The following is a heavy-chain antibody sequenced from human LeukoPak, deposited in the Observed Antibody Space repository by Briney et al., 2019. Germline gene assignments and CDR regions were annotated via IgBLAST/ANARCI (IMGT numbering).Heavy chain of an antibody. CDR2: ISYSGST. CDR3: AREPGFDSSGYLNWCDP. CDR1: GGSISSGGYY. V-gene: IGHV4-61*08. J-gene: IGHJ5*02. Sequence: SQTLSLTCTVSGGSISSGGYYWSWIRQPPGKGLEWIACISYSGSTKYNPSLKSRVTISVDTSKNQLSLKLSSVTAADTAVYYCAREPGFDSSGYLNWCDPWGQGTLVTVSS. D-gene: IGHD3-22*01.